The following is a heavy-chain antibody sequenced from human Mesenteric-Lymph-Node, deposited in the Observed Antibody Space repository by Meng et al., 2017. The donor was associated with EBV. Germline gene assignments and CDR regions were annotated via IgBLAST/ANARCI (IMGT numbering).Heavy chain of an antibody. J-gene: IGHJ4*02. CDR2: IYHDGST. Sequence: QVQLQESGPRLVKPSETLSLTCSVSGGSISGYYWSWIRQPPGKGLEWIGDIYHDGSTSYNPSLRSRVSIAVDTSKDQFSLKLSSVTAADTAVYYCARESGQHLLWGQGNLVTVSS. CDR1: GGSISGYY. D-gene: IGHD6-13*01. CDR3: ARESGQHLL. V-gene: IGHV4-59*01.